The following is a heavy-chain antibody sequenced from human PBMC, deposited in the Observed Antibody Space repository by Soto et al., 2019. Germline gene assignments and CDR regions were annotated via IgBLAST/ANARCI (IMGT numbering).Heavy chain of an antibody. CDR1: GGGNLRDYR. J-gene: IGHJ4*02. V-gene: IGHV1-69*01. CDR3: ARGGDGYNVSAVY. CDR2: IIPKLGSA. Sequence: QVQLVQSGAEVKEPGSSVKVSCKASGGGNLRDYRTTWVRRAPGQGLEWMGGIIPKLGSANYAQNFQGRVTVTADESTNTVYMELRSLRSDDTAVYYCARGGDGYNVSAVYWGQGTPVTVSS. D-gene: IGHD2-21*01.